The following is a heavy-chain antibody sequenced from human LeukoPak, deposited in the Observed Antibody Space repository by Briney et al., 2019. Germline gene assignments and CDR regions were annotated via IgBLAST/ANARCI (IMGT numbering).Heavy chain of an antibody. J-gene: IGHJ4*01. V-gene: IGHV1-69*13. CDR3: ARDFAPYGTSFNY. D-gene: IGHD3-16*01. Sequence: ASVKVSCKASGYTFTSYGISWVRQAPGQGLEWMGGIIPIFGTANYAQKFQGRVTITADESTSTAYMELSSLRSEDTAVYYCARDFAPYGTSFNYWGQGTLVTVSS. CDR1: GYTFTSYG. CDR2: IIPIFGTA.